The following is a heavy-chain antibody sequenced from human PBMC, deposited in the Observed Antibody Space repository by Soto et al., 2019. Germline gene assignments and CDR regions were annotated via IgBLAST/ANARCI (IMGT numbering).Heavy chain of an antibody. Sequence: SLRLSCSASGFTFRSYAMSWVRQAPGKGLEWVSAISGSGGSTYYADSVKGRFTISRDNSENTVYLQMNSLRAEDTAVYYCAKDKDYGSFDYWGRGTLVTVSS. CDR3: AKDKDYGSFDY. V-gene: IGHV3-23*01. D-gene: IGHD4-17*01. CDR2: ISGSGGST. CDR1: GFTFRSYA. J-gene: IGHJ4*02.